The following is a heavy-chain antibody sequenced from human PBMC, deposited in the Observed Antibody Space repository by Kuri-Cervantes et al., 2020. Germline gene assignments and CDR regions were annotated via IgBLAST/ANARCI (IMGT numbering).Heavy chain of an antibody. V-gene: IGHV3-30*18. CDR2: ISYDGTSE. D-gene: IGHD3-10*01. J-gene: IGHJ5*02. Sequence: GGSLRLSCAASGLTFSSYAMHWVRQAPGKGLDWVAAISYDGTSEYYADSVKGRFTISRDNAKNSLYLQMNSLRAEDTALYYCAKDPHALGSGEGLNWFDPWGQGTLVTVSS. CDR1: GLTFSSYA. CDR3: AKDPHALGSGEGLNWFDP.